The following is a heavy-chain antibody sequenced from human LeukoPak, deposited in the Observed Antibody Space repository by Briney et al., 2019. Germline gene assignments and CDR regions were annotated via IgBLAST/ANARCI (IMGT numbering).Heavy chain of an antibody. V-gene: IGHV4-34*01. D-gene: IGHD3-3*01. CDR3: ARGGMTIFGVVIGRAFDY. J-gene: IGHJ4*02. Sequence: SETLSLTCAVYGGSFSGYYWSWIRQPPGKGLEWIGEINHSGSTNYNPSLKSRVTISVDTSKDQFSLKLSSVTAADTAVYYCARGGMTIFGVVIGRAFDYWGQGTLVTVSS. CDR2: INHSGST. CDR1: GGSFSGYY.